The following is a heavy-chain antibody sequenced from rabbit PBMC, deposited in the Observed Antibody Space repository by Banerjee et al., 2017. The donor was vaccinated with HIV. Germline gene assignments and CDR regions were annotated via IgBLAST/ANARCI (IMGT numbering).Heavy chain of an antibody. D-gene: IGHD4-1*01. CDR3: VRGGVYTSGWKFNL. CDR2: IDPVFGTP. CDR1: GFDFSSYY. V-gene: IGHV1S7*01. J-gene: IGHJ4*01. Sequence: QLEESGGGLGQPGGSLKLSCKASGFDFSSYYMSWVRQAPGKGLEWIGYIDPVFGTPYYASGVNGRFTISSHNAQNTLYLQLNSLTAADTATYFCVRGGVYTSGWKFNLWGPGTLVTVS.